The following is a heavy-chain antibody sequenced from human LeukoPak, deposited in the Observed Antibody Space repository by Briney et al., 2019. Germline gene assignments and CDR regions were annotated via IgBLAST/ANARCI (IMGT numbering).Heavy chain of an antibody. Sequence: PSETLSLTCTVSGGSISSYYWSWIRQPPGKGLEWIGYIYYSGSTNYNPSLKSRVTISVDTSKNQFSLKLSSVTAADTAVYYCARDRITIFGVVSDWFDPWGQGTLVTVSS. V-gene: IGHV4-59*12. CDR2: IYYSGST. D-gene: IGHD3-3*01. CDR1: GGSISSYY. CDR3: ARDRITIFGVVSDWFDP. J-gene: IGHJ5*02.